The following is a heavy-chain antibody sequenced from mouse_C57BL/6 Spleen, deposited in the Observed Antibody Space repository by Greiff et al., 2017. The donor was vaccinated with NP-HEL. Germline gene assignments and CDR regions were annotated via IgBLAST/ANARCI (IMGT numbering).Heavy chain of an antibody. Sequence: QVQLQQPGAELVKPGASVKVSCKASGYTFTSYWMHWVKQRPGQGLEWIGRIHPSDSDTNYNQKFKGKATLTVDKSSSTAYMQLSSLTSEDSAFYYCAIDPYDYDSLYYAMDYWGQGTSVTVSS. J-gene: IGHJ4*01. CDR3: AIDPYDYDSLYYAMDY. CDR2: IHPSDSDT. CDR1: GYTFTSYW. D-gene: IGHD2-4*01. V-gene: IGHV1-74*01.